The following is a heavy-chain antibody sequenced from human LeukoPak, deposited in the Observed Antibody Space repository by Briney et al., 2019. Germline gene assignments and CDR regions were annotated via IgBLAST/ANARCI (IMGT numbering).Heavy chain of an antibody. Sequence: PSETLSLTCGVSGRSISNSYWWSWARQPPGKGLEWIGEVNLQGSTNYNPSLKSRVTISVDTSKNQFSLKLSSVTAADTAVYYCERGRLRNIVATITFGYWGQGTLVTVSS. D-gene: IGHD5-12*01. CDR1: GRSISNSYW. V-gene: IGHV4-4*02. CDR3: ERGRLRNIVATITFGY. CDR2: VNLQGST. J-gene: IGHJ4*02.